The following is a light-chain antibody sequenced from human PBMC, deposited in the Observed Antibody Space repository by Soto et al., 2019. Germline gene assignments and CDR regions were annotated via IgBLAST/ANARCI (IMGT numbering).Light chain of an antibody. Sequence: EIVMTQSPATLSVSPGERATLSCRASQSVSSSLAWYQQKPGQAPRLLIYGASTRATGIPARFSGSGSGTEFTLTISSLQSEDFAVYYCQQYNNWPPKTFGQGTKVEI. CDR2: GAS. V-gene: IGKV3-15*01. J-gene: IGKJ1*01. CDR3: QQYNNWPPKT. CDR1: QSVSSS.